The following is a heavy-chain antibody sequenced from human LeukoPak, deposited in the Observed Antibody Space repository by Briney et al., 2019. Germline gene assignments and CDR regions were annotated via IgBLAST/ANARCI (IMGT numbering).Heavy chain of an antibody. CDR2: IYYSGST. D-gene: IGHD3-3*01. J-gene: IGHJ3*02. V-gene: IGHV4-59*01. Sequence: SQTLSLTCTVSGGSISSYYWSWIRQPPGKGLEWIGYIYYSGSTNYNPSLKSRVTISVDTSKNQFSLKLSSVTAADTAVYYCAIDVEGDAFDIWRQGTMVTVSS. CDR3: AIDVEGDAFDI. CDR1: GGSISSYY.